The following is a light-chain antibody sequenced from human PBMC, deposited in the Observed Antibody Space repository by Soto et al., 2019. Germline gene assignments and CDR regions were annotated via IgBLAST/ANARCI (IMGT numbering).Light chain of an antibody. V-gene: IGKV3-20*01. CDR2: GTS. CDR3: QQYGSPPIT. J-gene: IGKJ1*01. CDR1: QSVSSTY. Sequence: ESVLTQAPATLSLSPGERSTLSCRASQSVSSTYLGWYQQQHGQPHRXXMSGTSNRATGTPDRFSGSGSGTDFTITISRLQPEDVAVYYCQQYGSPPITFGQGTKVDIK.